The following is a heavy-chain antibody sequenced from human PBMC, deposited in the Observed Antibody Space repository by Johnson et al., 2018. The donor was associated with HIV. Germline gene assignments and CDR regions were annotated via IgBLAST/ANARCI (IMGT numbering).Heavy chain of an antibody. CDR1: GFTFSGSA. CDR2: LSYDGSKE. Sequence: QVQLVESGGGVVQSGGSLRLPCAASGFTFSGSAMHWVRQASGKGLEWVSVLSYDGSKEYYVDSVKGRFNLSRDSSKNTLYLQMNSLRAEDTAVYYCARVGVSGYDLAAFDIWGQGTMVTVSS. V-gene: IGHV3-30-3*01. D-gene: IGHD5-12*01. CDR3: ARVGVSGYDLAAFDI. J-gene: IGHJ3*02.